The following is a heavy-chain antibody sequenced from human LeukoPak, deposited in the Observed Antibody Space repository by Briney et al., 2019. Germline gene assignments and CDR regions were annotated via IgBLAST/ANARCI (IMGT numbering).Heavy chain of an antibody. J-gene: IGHJ4*02. D-gene: IGHD2-15*01. Sequence: SVKVSCKASGGTFSSYAISWVRQAPGQGLEWMGGIIPIFGTANYAQKFQGRVTITADESTSTAYMELSSLRSEDTAVYYCARTVERRCGGSCYQFDYWGQGTLVTDSS. CDR1: GGTFSSYA. V-gene: IGHV1-69*01. CDR3: ARTVERRCGGSCYQFDY. CDR2: IIPIFGTA.